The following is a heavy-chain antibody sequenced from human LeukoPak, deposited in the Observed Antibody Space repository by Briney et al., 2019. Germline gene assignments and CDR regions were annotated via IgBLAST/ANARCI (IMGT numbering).Heavy chain of an antibody. Sequence: GASVKVSCKASGYTFTGYFIHWVRQAPGQGLEWMGWINPNSGGTNYAQKFQGRVTMTRDTSISTAYMELRSLRSDDTAVYYCARDLKRGYSSGRYSWGTGSSNDYWGQGTLVTVSS. J-gene: IGHJ4*02. CDR3: ARDLKRGYSSGRYSWGTGSSNDY. CDR2: INPNSGGT. CDR1: GYTFTGYF. D-gene: IGHD6-19*01. V-gene: IGHV1-2*02.